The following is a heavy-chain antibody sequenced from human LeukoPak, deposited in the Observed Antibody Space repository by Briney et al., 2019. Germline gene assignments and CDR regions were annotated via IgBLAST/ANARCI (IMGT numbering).Heavy chain of an antibody. V-gene: IGHV4-59*01. CDR3: ARGSARIAAANRGSARIVPANAYYFDS. Sequence: PSETLSLTCSVSGGSISSYYWSWIRQTPGKGLECIGYIYYSGSTKYNPSLESRVTVSVDTSKNQFSLKLTSVTAADTAVYFCARGSARIAAANRGSARIVPANAYYFDSWGQGTLVTVSS. J-gene: IGHJ4*02. D-gene: IGHD6-13*01. CDR2: IYYSGST. CDR1: GGSISSYY.